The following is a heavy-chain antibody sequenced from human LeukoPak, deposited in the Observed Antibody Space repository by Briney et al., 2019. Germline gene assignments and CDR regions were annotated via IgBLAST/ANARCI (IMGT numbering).Heavy chain of an antibody. CDR3: ATTPHYDFWSGYFRGRLNWFDP. CDR2: SDPEDGET. Sequence: ASVKVSCKVSGYTLTELSMHWVRQAPGKGLEWMGGSDPEDGETIYAQKFQGRVTMTEDTSTDTAYMELSSLRSEDTAVYCCATTPHYDFWSGYFRGRLNWFDPWGQGTLVTVSS. J-gene: IGHJ5*02. V-gene: IGHV1-24*01. D-gene: IGHD3-3*01. CDR1: GYTLTELS.